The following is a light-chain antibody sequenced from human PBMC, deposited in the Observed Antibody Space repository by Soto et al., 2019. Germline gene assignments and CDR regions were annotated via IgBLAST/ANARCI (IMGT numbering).Light chain of an antibody. CDR1: QSVSSSY. J-gene: IGKJ4*01. Sequence: EIVMTQSPATLTVSPGERATLSSRASQSVSSSYLAGYQQKPGQAPRLLIYGASSRATGIPDRFSGSGSGTDFTLTISRLEPEDFAVYYCQQYGSSPPLTFGGGTKVDIK. V-gene: IGKV3-20*01. CDR2: GAS. CDR3: QQYGSSPPLT.